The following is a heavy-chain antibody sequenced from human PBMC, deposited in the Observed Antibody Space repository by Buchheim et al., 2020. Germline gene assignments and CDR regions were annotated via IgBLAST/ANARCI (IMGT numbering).Heavy chain of an antibody. CDR3: AKHVGAAGSGYYHTIDY. V-gene: IGHV5-10-1*03. Sequence: EVQLVQSGAEVKKPGESLRISCKGSGYSFTSYWISWVRQMPGKGLEWMGRIDPSDSYTNYSPSFQGHVTIPAAKSISTAYPQWSSLKASDTAMYYCAKHVGAAGSGYYHTIDYWGQGTL. CDR2: IDPSDSYT. D-gene: IGHD3-22*01. J-gene: IGHJ4*02. CDR1: GYSFTSYW.